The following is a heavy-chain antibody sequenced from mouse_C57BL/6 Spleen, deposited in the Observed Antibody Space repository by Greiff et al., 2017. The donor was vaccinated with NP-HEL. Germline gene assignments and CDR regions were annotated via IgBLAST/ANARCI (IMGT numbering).Heavy chain of an antibody. CDR3: ARDNYGNYIYGDY. J-gene: IGHJ4*01. Sequence: EVKVVESGGGLVKPGGSLKLSCAASGFTFSSYAMSWVRQTPEKRLEWVATISDGGSYTYYPDNVKGRFTISRDNAKNNLYLQMSHLKSEDTAMYYCARDNYGNYIYGDYWGQGTSVTVSS. D-gene: IGHD2-1*01. V-gene: IGHV5-4*01. CDR1: GFTFSSYA. CDR2: ISDGGSYT.